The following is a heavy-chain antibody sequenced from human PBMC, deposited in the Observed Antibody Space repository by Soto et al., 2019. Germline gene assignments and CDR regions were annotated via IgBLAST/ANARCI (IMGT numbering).Heavy chain of an antibody. CDR3: AKKLRGYSPGYYYYGMDV. Sequence: PGGSLRLSCAASGFTFSSYGMHWVRRAPGKGLEWVAVISYDGSNKYYADSVKGRFTISRDNSKNTLYLQMNSLRAEDTAVYYCAKKLRGYSPGYYYYGMDVWGQGTTVTVSS. CDR1: GFTFSSYG. D-gene: IGHD5-18*01. J-gene: IGHJ6*02. CDR2: ISYDGSNK. V-gene: IGHV3-30*18.